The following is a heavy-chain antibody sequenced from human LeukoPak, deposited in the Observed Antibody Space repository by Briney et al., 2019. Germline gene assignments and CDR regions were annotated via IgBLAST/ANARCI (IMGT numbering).Heavy chain of an antibody. D-gene: IGHD2-21*02. J-gene: IGHJ3*02. CDR3: AKPRGGDSWAFDI. CDR2: TSYDGSNR. Sequence: GGSLRLSCAASGFTFSTYGMHWVRQAPGKGLEWMAGTSYDGSNRVYTDSVKGRFTISRDNSKSTLYLQMNSLRPEDTAVYYCAKPRGGDSWAFDIWGQGTKVTVSS. CDR1: GFTFSTYG. V-gene: IGHV3-30*18.